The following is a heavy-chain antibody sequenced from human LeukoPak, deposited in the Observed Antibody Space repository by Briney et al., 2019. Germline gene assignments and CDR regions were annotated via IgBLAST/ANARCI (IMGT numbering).Heavy chain of an antibody. V-gene: IGHV1-69*04. Sequence: ASVKVSCKASGGTYRNSGISWVRQAPGQGLEYVGRIIPILDITEYGKTSPGRVTITADTATDTFYMELSGLRSEDTAVYYCAKIHDDSGYYYEYFQFWGQGTLITVSS. J-gene: IGHJ1*01. CDR3: AKIHDDSGYYYEYFQF. D-gene: IGHD3-22*01. CDR1: GGTYRNSG. CDR2: IIPILDIT.